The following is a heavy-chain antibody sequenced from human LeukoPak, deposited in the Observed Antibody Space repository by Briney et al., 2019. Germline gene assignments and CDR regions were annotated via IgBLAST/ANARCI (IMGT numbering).Heavy chain of an antibody. Sequence: ASVKVSCKASGGTFSRYAISWVRQAPGQGLEWMGWISAYNGNTNYAQKLQGRVTMTTDTSTSTAYMELRSLRSDDTAVYYCARSRYRSSWYNYWGQGTLVTVSS. D-gene: IGHD6-13*01. J-gene: IGHJ4*02. CDR3: ARSRYRSSWYNY. CDR2: ISAYNGNT. V-gene: IGHV1-18*01. CDR1: GGTFSRYA.